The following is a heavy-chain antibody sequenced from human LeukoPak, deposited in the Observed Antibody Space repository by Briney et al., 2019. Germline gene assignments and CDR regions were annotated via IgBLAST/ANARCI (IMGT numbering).Heavy chain of an antibody. CDR3: ARAGWYRFDY. V-gene: IGHV3-74*01. Sequence: GGSLRLSCVASGFTFSDYRMHWVRQAPGKGLVWVARMNSDGTTTNYADSVKGRFTISRDNAKNTLFLQMNSLGAEDTAVYYCARAGWYRFDYWGQGTVVTVSS. CDR1: GFTFSDYR. J-gene: IGHJ4*02. D-gene: IGHD6-19*01. CDR2: MNSDGTTT.